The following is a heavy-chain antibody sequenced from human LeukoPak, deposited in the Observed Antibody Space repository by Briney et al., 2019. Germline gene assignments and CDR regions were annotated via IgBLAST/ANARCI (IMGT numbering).Heavy chain of an antibody. CDR1: GGPTSSSSYY. Sequence: SGPLSLTCPLPGGPTSSSSYYWGWIRQPPGKGLEWIGSIYYSGSTYYNPALKSRVTISVDTSKNQFSLKLSSVTAADTAVYYCASPNTSEGYWGQGTLVTVSS. D-gene: IGHD1-14*01. V-gene: IGHV4-39*01. CDR3: ASPNTSEGY. J-gene: IGHJ4*02. CDR2: IYYSGST.